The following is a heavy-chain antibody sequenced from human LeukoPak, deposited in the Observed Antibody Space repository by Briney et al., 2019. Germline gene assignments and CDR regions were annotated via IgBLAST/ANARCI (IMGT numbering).Heavy chain of an antibody. J-gene: IGHJ4*02. CDR1: GFTFSSYA. CDR3: AKEREGQGSYYDSSGYDNDY. CDR2: ISGSGGST. D-gene: IGHD3-22*01. V-gene: IGHV3-23*01. Sequence: GGSLRLSCAASGFTFSSYAMSWVRQAPGKGLEWVSAISGSGGSTYYADSVKGRFTISRDNSKNTLYLQMNSLRAEDTAVYYCAKEREGQGSYYDSSGYDNDYWGQGTLVTVSS.